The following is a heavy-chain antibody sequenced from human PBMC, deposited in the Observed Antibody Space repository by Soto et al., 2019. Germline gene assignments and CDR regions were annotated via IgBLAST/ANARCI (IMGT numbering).Heavy chain of an antibody. J-gene: IGHJ6*03. D-gene: IGHD3-10*01. CDR3: ARGLILWFGELSRRGGYYYYMDV. CDR1: GGSFSGYQ. CDR2: INDSGNI. V-gene: IGHV4-34*01. Sequence: QVQLQQWGAGLLKPSETLSLTCAVYGGSFSGYQWSWIRQTPGKGLEWIGEINDSGNINYNPSLKSRVTIFLDTPKKQISLKPSSVTAADTAVYYCARGLILWFGELSRRGGYYYYMDVCGKGTTVIVSS.